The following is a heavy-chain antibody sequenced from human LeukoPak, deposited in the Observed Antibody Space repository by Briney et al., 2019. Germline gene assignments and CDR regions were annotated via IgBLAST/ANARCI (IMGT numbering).Heavy chain of an antibody. Sequence: SQTLSLTCVISGDSVSSNSAAWNWIRQSPSRGLGWLGRTYYRSKWYNDYAVSVKSRMTINADTSKNQFSLQLNSVTPEDTAVYYCARAGGDSWYFDYWGQGTLVTVSS. D-gene: IGHD2-21*02. CDR1: GDSVSSNSAA. J-gene: IGHJ4*02. CDR3: ARAGGDSWYFDY. CDR2: TYYRSKWYN. V-gene: IGHV6-1*01.